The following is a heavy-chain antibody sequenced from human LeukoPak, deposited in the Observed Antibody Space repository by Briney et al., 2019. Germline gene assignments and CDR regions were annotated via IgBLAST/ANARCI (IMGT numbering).Heavy chain of an antibody. CDR3: ARDQVGIFDY. CDR2: IDQDGSEK. J-gene: IGHJ4*02. D-gene: IGHD1-26*01. Sequence: PGGSLRLSCAASGFTFTSYWMSWVHQAPGKGLEWVANIDQDGSEKNYVDSVKGRFTISRDNAKNSLYLQLNSLRAEDTAVYYCARDQVGIFDYWGQGTLVTVSS. CDR1: GFTFTSYW. V-gene: IGHV3-7*01.